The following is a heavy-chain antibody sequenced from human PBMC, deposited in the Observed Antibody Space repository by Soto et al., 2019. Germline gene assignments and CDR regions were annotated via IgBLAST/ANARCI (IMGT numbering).Heavy chain of an antibody. CDR3: ARSGVVRNYYYGMDV. V-gene: IGHV4-59*08. Sequence: SETLSLTCTVSGGSISSYYWSWIRQPPGKGLEWIGYIYYSGSTNYNPSLKSRVTISVDTSKNQFSLKLSSVTAADTAVYYCARSGVVRNYYYGMDVWGQGTTVTVSS. J-gene: IGHJ6*02. D-gene: IGHD3-10*01. CDR2: IYYSGST. CDR1: GGSISSYY.